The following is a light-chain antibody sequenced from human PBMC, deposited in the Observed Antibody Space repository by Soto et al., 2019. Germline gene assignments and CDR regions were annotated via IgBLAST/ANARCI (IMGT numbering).Light chain of an antibody. J-gene: IGLJ1*01. CDR3: CSYAGNNIYV. V-gene: IGLV2-8*01. Sequence: HSVLTQPPSASGSPGQSVAISCTGTSSDVGGYNFVSWYQQHPGKAPKLMIYEVTKRPSGVPDRFSGSKSGNTASLTVSGLQAEDEADYYCCSYAGNNIYVFGTG. CDR2: EVT. CDR1: SSDVGGYNF.